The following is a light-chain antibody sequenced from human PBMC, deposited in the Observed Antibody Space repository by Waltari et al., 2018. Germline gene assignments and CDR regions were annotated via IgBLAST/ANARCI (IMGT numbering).Light chain of an antibody. J-gene: IGKJ1*01. CDR1: QSVRNN. CDR2: GAS. Sequence: EIVMTQSPATPSVSPGERATLSCRASQSVRNNLVWYQQKPGQAPRLLIYGASTRVTGIPARFSGSGSGTEFTLTISSLQSEDFAVYYCQQYNNWPPWTFGQGTTV. CDR3: QQYNNWPPWT. V-gene: IGKV3-15*01.